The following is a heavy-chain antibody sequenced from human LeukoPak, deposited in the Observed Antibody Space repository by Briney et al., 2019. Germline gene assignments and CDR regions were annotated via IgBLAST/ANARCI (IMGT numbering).Heavy chain of an antibody. CDR1: GFTFSSYA. V-gene: IGHV3-23*01. J-gene: IGHJ4*02. CDR2: ISGSGGST. Sequence: PGGSLRLSCAASGFTFSSYAMSWVRQAPGKGLEWVSAISGSGGSTYYADSVKGRFTISRDNSKNTLYLQMNGLRAEDTAVYYCAEGPRSSGSDFDYWGQGTLVTVSS. D-gene: IGHD6-19*01. CDR3: AEGPRSSGSDFDY.